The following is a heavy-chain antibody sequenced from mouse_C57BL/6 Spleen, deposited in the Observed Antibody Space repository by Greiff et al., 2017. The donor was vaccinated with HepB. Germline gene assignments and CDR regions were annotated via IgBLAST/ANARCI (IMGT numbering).Heavy chain of an antibody. D-gene: IGHD1-1*01. V-gene: IGHV3-6*01. CDR3: AREGSSSFAY. CDR1: GYSITSGYY. J-gene: IGHJ3*01. CDR2: ISYDGSN. Sequence: EVKLMESGPGLVKPSQSLSLTCSVTGYSITSGYYWNWIRQFPGNKLEWMGYISYDGSNNYNPSLKNRISITRDTSKNQFFLKLNSVTTEDTATYYCAREGSSSFAYWGQGTLVTVSA.